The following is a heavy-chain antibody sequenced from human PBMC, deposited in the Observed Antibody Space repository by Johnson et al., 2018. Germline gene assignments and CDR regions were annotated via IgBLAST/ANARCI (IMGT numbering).Heavy chain of an antibody. Sequence: VQLVESGGGLVQXGGSXRLXCAASGFTFSSYWMSWVRQAPGKGLEWVANIKQDGSEKYYVDSVKGRFTISRDNAKNSLYLQMNSLRAEDTAVYYCARAYSHLYYYYGMDVWGQGTTVTVSS. CDR2: IKQDGSEK. J-gene: IGHJ6*02. V-gene: IGHV3-7*03. D-gene: IGHD5-18*01. CDR3: ARAYSHLYYYYGMDV. CDR1: GFTFSSYW.